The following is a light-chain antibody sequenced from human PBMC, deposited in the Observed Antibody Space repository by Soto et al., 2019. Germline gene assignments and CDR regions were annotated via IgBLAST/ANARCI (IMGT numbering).Light chain of an antibody. CDR2: EAF. Sequence: DIQMTQSPSTLSSSIGDRVTITCRASQTISSWLAWYQQKPGKAPKLLIYEAFNLESGVPSRCSGRGSGTEFTLTIFSLQPDDFATYYCQQYHSDPWTFGQGTKVAIK. V-gene: IGKV1-5*03. CDR1: QTISSW. J-gene: IGKJ1*01. CDR3: QQYHSDPWT.